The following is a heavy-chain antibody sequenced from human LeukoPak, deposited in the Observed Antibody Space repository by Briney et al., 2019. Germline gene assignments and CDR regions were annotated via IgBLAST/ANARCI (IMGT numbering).Heavy chain of an antibody. CDR1: GFTFSSYT. D-gene: IGHD2-15*01. CDR2: ISYDGSNK. Sequence: GRSLRLSCAASGFTFSSYTMHWVRQAPGKGLEWVAVISYDGSNKYYADSVKGRFTISRDNSKNTLYLQMNSLRAEDTAVYYCARGIGGSCYSGFGYWGQGTLVTVSS. J-gene: IGHJ4*02. CDR3: ARGIGGSCYSGFGY. V-gene: IGHV3-30-3*01.